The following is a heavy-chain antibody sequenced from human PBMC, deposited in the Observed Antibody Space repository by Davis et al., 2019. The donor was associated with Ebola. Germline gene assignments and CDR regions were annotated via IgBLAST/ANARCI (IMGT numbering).Heavy chain of an antibody. V-gene: IGHV3-30*02. J-gene: IGHJ4*02. CDR3: AKETTATTDFDY. Sequence: GESLKISCAASGFTFSSYGMHWVRQAPGKGLEWVAFIRRDGSNKYYADSVKGRFTVSRDNSKYTLYLQMNSLRREDSAMYYCAKETTATTDFDYWGQGTLVTVSS. CDR2: IRRDGSNK. D-gene: IGHD4-17*01. CDR1: GFTFSSYG.